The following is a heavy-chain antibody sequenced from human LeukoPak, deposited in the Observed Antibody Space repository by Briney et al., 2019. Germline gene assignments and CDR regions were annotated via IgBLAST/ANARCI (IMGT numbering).Heavy chain of an antibody. CDR2: FDPEDGET. CDR3: ATFVTVTTYHSDAFDT. CDR1: GYTLTELS. Sequence: ASVKVSCKVSGYTLTELSMHWVRQAPGKGLEWMGGFDPEDGETIYAQKFQGRVTMTEDTSTDTAYMELSSLRSEDTAVYYCATFVTVTTYHSDAFDTWGQGTMVTVSS. V-gene: IGHV1-24*01. J-gene: IGHJ3*02. D-gene: IGHD4-17*01.